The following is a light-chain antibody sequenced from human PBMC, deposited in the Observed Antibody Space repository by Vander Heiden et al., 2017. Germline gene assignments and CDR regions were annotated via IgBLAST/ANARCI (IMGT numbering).Light chain of an antibody. J-gene: IGLJ1*01. CDR3: SSYTSSSTRV. Sequence: QSALTQPASGSGSPGQSITISCTGTSSDVGGYNYVSWYQQHPGKAPKLMMYEVSNRPSGVSNRFSGSKSGNTDSLTISGLQAEDEADYYCSSYTSSSTRVFGTGTKVTVL. CDR2: EVS. V-gene: IGLV2-14*01. CDR1: SSDVGGYNY.